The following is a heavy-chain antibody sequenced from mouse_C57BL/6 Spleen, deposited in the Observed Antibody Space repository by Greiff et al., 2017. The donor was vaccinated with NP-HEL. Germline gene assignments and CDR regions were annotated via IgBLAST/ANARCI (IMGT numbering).Heavy chain of an antibody. D-gene: IGHD1-1*01. CDR2: ISDGGSYT. CDR1: GFTFSSYA. V-gene: IGHV5-4*01. Sequence: EVQLVESGGGLVKPGGSLKLSCAASGFTFSSYAMSWVRQTPEKRLEWVATISDGGSYTYYPDNVKGRFTISRDNAKNNLYLQMSHLKSEDTAMYYCARGGGYGSSYGYFDVWGTGTTVTVSS. CDR3: ARGGGYGSSYGYFDV. J-gene: IGHJ1*03.